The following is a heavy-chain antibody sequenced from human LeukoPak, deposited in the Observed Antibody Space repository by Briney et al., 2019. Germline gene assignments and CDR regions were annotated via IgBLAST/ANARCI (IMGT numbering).Heavy chain of an antibody. CDR3: GVVVVPAAPLATPHYYYGMDV. CDR1: GYTFTSYD. V-gene: IGHV1-69*13. CDR2: IIPIFGTA. J-gene: IGHJ6*02. Sequence: GASVKVSCKASGYTFTSYDINWVRQAPGQGLEWMGGIIPIFGTANYAQKFQGRVTITADESTSTAYMELSSLRSEDTAVYYCGVVVVPAAPLATPHYYYGMDVWGQGTTVTVSS. D-gene: IGHD2-2*01.